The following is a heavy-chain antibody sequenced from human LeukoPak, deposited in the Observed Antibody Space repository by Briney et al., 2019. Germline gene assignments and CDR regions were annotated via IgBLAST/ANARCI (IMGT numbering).Heavy chain of an antibody. V-gene: IGHV4-61*01. D-gene: IGHD1-26*01. J-gene: IGHJ6*03. CDR1: GGSISSGSYY. CDR3: ARGHRGGGSYSYYYYYMDV. Sequence: PSETLSLTCTVSGGSISSGSYYWSWIRQPPGKGLEWIGYIYYSGSTNYNPSLKSRVTISVDTSKNQFSLKLSSVTAADTAVYYCARGHRGGGSYSYYYYYMDVWGKGTTVTVSS. CDR2: IYYSGST.